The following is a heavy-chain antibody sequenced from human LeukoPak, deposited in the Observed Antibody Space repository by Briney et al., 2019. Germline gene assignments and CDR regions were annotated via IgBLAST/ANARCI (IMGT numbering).Heavy chain of an antibody. CDR1: GFTFSSYG. D-gene: IGHD3-9*01. CDR3: ARDYDILTGYEPNWFDP. CDR2: IRYDGSNK. V-gene: IGHV3-30*02. J-gene: IGHJ5*02. Sequence: GGSLRLSCAASGFTFSSYGMHWVRQAPGKGLEWVAFIRYDGSNKYYADSVKGRFTISRDNSKNTLYLQMNSLRAEDTAVYYCARDYDILTGYEPNWFDPWGQGTLVTVSS.